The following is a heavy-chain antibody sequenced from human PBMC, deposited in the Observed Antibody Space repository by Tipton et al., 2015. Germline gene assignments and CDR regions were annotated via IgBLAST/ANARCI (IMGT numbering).Heavy chain of an antibody. V-gene: IGHV5-51*03. CDR3: ARIPDASGFHFFDY. Sequence: QLVQSGAEVKKPGESLKISCKGSGYSFSSYWIGWVRQMPGKGLEWMGIIYPGDSETRYSPPFQGRVTISVDKSISTAHLQRSSLKASDTAIYYCARIPDASGFHFFDYWGQGTLVPVSS. J-gene: IGHJ4*02. CDR2: IYPGDSET. D-gene: IGHD3-22*01. CDR1: GYSFSSYW.